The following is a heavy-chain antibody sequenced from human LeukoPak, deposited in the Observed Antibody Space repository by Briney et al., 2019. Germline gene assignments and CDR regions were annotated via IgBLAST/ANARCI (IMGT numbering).Heavy chain of an antibody. CDR1: GGSISSYY. D-gene: IGHD3-22*01. CDR2: IYYSGST. Sequence: SETLSLTCTVSGGSISSYYWSWIRQPPGKGLEWIGYIYYSGSTNYNPSLKSRVTISVDTSKNQFSLKLSSATAADTAVYYCARGLQNGYYDSSVVAFDIWGQGTMVTVSS. CDR3: ARGLQNGYYDSSVVAFDI. V-gene: IGHV4-59*01. J-gene: IGHJ3*02.